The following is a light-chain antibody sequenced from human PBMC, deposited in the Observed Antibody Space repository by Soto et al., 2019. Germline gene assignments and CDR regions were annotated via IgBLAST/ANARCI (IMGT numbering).Light chain of an antibody. CDR3: SSYTSSSTPV. J-gene: IGLJ1*01. Sequence: QSALTQPASVSGSPGQSITISCTGTSSDVGGYNYVSWYQQHPGKAPKLMIYDVSNRPSGVSNRFSGSKSGNTASLTISGLQAEDEADYYCSSYTSSSTPVFGTGPKLTVL. CDR2: DVS. CDR1: SSDVGGYNY. V-gene: IGLV2-14*01.